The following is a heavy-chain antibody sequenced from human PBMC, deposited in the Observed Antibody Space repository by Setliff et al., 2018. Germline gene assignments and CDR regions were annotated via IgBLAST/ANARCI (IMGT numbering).Heavy chain of an antibody. CDR1: GFTFSSYW. D-gene: IGHD2-2*01. V-gene: IGHV3-74*01. CDR3: ARAHSSTLSVHDY. CDR2: INNDGSST. J-gene: IGHJ4*02. Sequence: PGGSLRLSCAASGFTFSSYWMSWVRQAPGKGLEWVSRINNDGSSTTYGDSVKGRFTISRDNAKNTLYLQMNSLRAEDTAVYYCARAHSSTLSVHDYWGQGTLVTVSS.